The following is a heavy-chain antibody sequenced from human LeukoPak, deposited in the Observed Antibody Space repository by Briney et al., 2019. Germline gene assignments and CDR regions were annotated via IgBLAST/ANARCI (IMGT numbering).Heavy chain of an antibody. V-gene: IGHV3-7*01. CDR3: ARLKDDVTKLDY. Sequence: GGSLRLSCAASGFTFNNYWMSWVRQAPGKGLEWVANINQDGSQKRYVDSVQGRFTISRDNTKNSLFLQMNSLRAEDTAVYYCARLKDDVTKLDYWGQGTLVTVSS. CDR2: INQDGSQK. CDR1: GFTFNNYW. J-gene: IGHJ4*02. D-gene: IGHD2-8*01.